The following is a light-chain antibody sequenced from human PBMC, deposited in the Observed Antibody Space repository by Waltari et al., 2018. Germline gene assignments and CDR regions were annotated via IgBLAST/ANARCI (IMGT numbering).Light chain of an antibody. CDR3: QQYSSFST. Sequence: DIQMTQSPSTLSASVGDRVTISCRASQNVGTWLAWYQQKPSKAPKLMIYMASSLESGVPSRFSGSGSGTEFTLTISSLQPDDFATYYCQQYSSFSTFGQGTKV. V-gene: IGKV1-5*03. J-gene: IGKJ2*01. CDR2: MAS. CDR1: QNVGTW.